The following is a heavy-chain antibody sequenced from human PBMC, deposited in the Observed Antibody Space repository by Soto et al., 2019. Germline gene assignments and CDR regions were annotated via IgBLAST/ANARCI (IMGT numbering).Heavy chain of an antibody. J-gene: IGHJ4*02. CDR2: IYWDDDQ. CDR3: AHRRAAKFDY. D-gene: IGHD2-15*01. V-gene: IGHV2-5*02. Sequence: QITLKESGPTLVKPTQTLTLTCNVSGVSLSTGGVGVGWIRQPPGKALEWLALIYWDDDQRSSPSLKSRLTITKDTSKNRVVLTMTNMAPEDTATYYCAHRRAAKFDYWGQGTLVTVSS. CDR1: GVSLSTGGVG.